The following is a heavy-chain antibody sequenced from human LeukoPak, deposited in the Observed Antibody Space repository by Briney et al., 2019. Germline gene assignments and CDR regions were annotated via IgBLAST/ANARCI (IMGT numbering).Heavy chain of an antibody. Sequence: PGGSLRLSCAASGFIVSGDFMSWVRQAPGKGLEWVSVIYSDGSTYYADSVKGRFTISRDNSKNTLDLQMTGLRAEDTAVYYCAKDSSGSRWGQGTLVTVSS. J-gene: IGHJ4*02. CDR2: IYSDGST. CDR1: GFIVSGDF. V-gene: IGHV3-53*01. D-gene: IGHD3-10*01. CDR3: AKDSSGSR.